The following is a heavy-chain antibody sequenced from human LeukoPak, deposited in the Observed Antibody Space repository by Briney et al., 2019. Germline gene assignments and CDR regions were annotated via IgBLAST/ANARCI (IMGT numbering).Heavy chain of an antibody. J-gene: IGHJ3*02. CDR2: MRQDGSES. CDR1: GFTFGSYW. CDR3: ARDDGGNFMTTFDM. V-gene: IGHV3-7*01. Sequence: GSLRLSCAASGFTFGSYWMSWVRQAPGQGLEWVANMRQDGSESHYVDSVKGRFTISRDNAKNSLYLQMNSLRAEDTAVYYCARDDGGNFMTTFDMWGQGTMVTVSS. D-gene: IGHD4-23*01.